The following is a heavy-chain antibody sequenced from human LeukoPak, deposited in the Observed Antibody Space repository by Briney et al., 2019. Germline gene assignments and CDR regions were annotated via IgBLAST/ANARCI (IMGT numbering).Heavy chain of an antibody. D-gene: IGHD3/OR15-3a*01. CDR2: IYYSGST. Sequence: SETLSLTCTVSGGSISSGGYYWRWGGQHPGGGLGWIEYIYYSGSTYYNPSLKSRVTISVDTSKNQFSLKLSSVTAADTAVYYCARAGRELTGYYTVGGYYYMDVWGKGTTVTVSS. CDR1: GGSISSGGYY. CDR3: ARAGRELTGYYTVGGYYYMDV. J-gene: IGHJ6*03. V-gene: IGHV4-31*03.